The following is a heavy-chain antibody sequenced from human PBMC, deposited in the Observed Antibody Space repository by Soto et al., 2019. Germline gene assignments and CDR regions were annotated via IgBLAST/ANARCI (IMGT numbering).Heavy chain of an antibody. D-gene: IGHD7-27*01. CDR1: GYTFSSYA. CDR2: ISAGYGNT. Sequence: ASVKVSCKASGYTFSSYAMHWVRQAPGQRLEWMGWISAGYGNTKSSQKFQDRVTISRDSSASTAYMELTSLRSEDTAVYYCARDTGDGTSDFWGQGTLVTVSS. J-gene: IGHJ4*02. V-gene: IGHV1-3*01. CDR3: ARDTGDGTSDF.